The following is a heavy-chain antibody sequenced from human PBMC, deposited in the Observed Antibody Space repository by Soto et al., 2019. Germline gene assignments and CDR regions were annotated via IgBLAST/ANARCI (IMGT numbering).Heavy chain of an antibody. CDR2: INAGNGNT. J-gene: IGHJ4*02. V-gene: IGHV1-3*01. CDR3: ARFHPRLLYYYDSSGYEMDY. D-gene: IGHD3-22*01. CDR1: GYTFTSYA. Sequence: ASVKVSCKASGYTFTSYAMHWVRQAPGQRLEWMGWINAGNGNTKYSQKFQGRVTITRDTSASTAYMELSSLRSEDTAVYYCARFHPRLLYYYDSSGYEMDYWGQGTLVTVSS.